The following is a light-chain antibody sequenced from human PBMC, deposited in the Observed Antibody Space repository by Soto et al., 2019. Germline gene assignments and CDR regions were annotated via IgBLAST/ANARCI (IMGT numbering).Light chain of an antibody. V-gene: IGKV1-6*01. Sequence: AIQMTQSPSSLSASVGDRVTITCRASQGIRNDLGWYQQKPGKAPKLLIYDTSSLQSGVPSRFSGSGSGTDLTLTISSLQPEDFATYYCLQDYNYPWTFGQGTKVDIK. J-gene: IGKJ1*01. CDR3: LQDYNYPWT. CDR1: QGIRND. CDR2: DTS.